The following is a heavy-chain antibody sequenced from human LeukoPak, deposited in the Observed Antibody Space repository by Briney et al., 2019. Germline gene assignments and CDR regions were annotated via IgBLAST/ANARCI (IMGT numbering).Heavy chain of an antibody. J-gene: IGHJ4*02. D-gene: IGHD3-9*01. CDR2: IENAGSN. CDR3: AMNFDWLPSRVDY. V-gene: IGHV3-30*02. Sequence: GGSLRLSCAASGFALKNFNIHWVRRAPGKGLEWVAFIENAGSNYADSVQGRFTISRDTSKNTVFLQMNSLRAEDTAVYYCAMNFDWLPSRVDYWGQGTLVTVSS. CDR1: GFALKNFN.